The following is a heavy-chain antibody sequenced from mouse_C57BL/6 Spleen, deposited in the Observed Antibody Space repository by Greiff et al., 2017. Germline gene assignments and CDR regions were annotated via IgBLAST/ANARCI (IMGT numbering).Heavy chain of an antibody. V-gene: IGHV3-6*01. J-gene: IGHJ2*01. Sequence: EVKLQESGPGLVKPSQSLSLTCSVTGYSITSGYYWNWIRQFPGNKLEWMGYISYDGSNNYNPSLKNRCSITRDTAKNPFFLKLNSVTTEDTATDYCARDEGLGGFDYWGQGTTLTVSS. CDR1: GYSITSGYY. D-gene: IGHD4-1*01. CDR3: ARDEGLGGFDY. CDR2: ISYDGSN.